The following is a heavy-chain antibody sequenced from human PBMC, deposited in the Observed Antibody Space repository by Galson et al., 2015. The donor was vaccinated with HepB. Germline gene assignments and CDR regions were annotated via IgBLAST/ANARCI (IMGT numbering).Heavy chain of an antibody. CDR3: AKDWAGSYYYYYMDV. CDR2: ISWNSGSI. V-gene: IGHV3-9*01. Sequence: SLRLSCAASGFTFDDYAMHWVRQAPGKGLEWVSGISWNSGSIGYADSVKGRFTISRDNAKNSLYLQMNSLRAEDTALYYCAKDWAGSYYYYYMDVWGKGTTVTVSS. CDR1: GFTFDDYA. J-gene: IGHJ6*03.